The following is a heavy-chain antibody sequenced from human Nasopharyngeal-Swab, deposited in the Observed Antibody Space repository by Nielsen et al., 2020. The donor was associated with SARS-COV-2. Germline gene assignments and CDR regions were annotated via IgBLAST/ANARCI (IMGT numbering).Heavy chain of an antibody. J-gene: IGHJ3*02. D-gene: IGHD2-8*01. Sequence: GESLKISCAASGFTFSDYYMSWIRQAPGKGPEWVSYISSSGSTIYYADSVKGRFTISRDNAKNSLYLQMNSLRAEDTAVYYCARVGGGFVLMGLDIWGQGTMVTVSS. CDR2: ISSSGSTI. CDR1: GFTFSDYY. CDR3: ARVGGGFVLMGLDI. V-gene: IGHV3-11*01.